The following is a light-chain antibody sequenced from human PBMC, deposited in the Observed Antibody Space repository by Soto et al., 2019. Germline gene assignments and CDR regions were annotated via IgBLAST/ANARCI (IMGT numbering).Light chain of an antibody. J-gene: IGKJ1*01. V-gene: IGKV1-8*01. CDR3: QQYYSYPRT. CDR2: AAS. CDR1: QGISSY. Sequence: ALRMTQSPSSFSASTGDRVTITCRASQGISSYLAWYQQKPGKAPKLLIYAASTLQSGVPSRFSGCGSWTDFTLTISCLQSEDFATYDCQQYYSYPRTFGQGTKVEIK.